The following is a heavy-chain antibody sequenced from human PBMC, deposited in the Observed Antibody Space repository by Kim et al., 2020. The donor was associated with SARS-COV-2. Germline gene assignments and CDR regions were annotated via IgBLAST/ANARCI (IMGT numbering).Heavy chain of an antibody. CDR2: LTGSGETT. D-gene: IGHD6-19*01. V-gene: IGHV3-23*01. Sequence: GGSLRLSCIASGFTFSTYPMIWVRQAPGKGLDWVSGLTGSGETTYYADSVRGRFTISRDNSKNILYLQMNSLRVEDTAVYYCAKGSGAVAGRMVWGRGTLVAVSS. CDR1: GFTFSTYP. J-gene: IGHJ4*02. CDR3: AKGSGAVAGRMV.